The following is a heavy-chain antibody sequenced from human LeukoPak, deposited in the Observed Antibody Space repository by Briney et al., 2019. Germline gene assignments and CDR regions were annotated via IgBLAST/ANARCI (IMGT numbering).Heavy chain of an antibody. CDR2: IYYSGST. V-gene: IGHV4-39*07. J-gene: IGHJ3*02. Sequence: SETLSLTCTVSGGSISSSSYYWGWIRQPPGKGLEWIGSIYYSGSTYYNPSLKSRVTISVDTSKNQFSLKLSSVTAADTAVYYCARAGPLGDAFDIWGQGTMVTVSS. D-gene: IGHD1-14*01. CDR1: GGSISSSSYY. CDR3: ARAGPLGDAFDI.